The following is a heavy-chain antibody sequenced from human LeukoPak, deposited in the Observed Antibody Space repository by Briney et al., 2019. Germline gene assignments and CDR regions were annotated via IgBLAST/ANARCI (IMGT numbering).Heavy chain of an antibody. Sequence: GGSLRLSCAASGFTFSNYAIHWVRQAPGKGLEWVAVISYDGSNKHYADSVKGRFTISRDNSKNTLYLQMNSLRPEDTAVYYCARARFGYNRGPFDYWGQGILVTVSS. CDR3: ARARFGYNRGPFDY. D-gene: IGHD5-24*01. CDR1: GFTFSNYA. V-gene: IGHV3-30-3*01. CDR2: ISYDGSNK. J-gene: IGHJ4*02.